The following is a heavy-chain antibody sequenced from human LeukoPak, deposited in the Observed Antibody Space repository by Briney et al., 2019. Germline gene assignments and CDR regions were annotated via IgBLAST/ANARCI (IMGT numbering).Heavy chain of an antibody. D-gene: IGHD3-10*01. CDR2: ISYDGSNK. CDR3: ARDEIGESFDY. CDR1: GFTFSSYA. V-gene: IGHV3-30*04. Sequence: GGSLRLSCAASGFTFSSYAMHWVRQAPGKGLEWVAVISYDGSNKYYADSVKGRFTISRDNSKNTLYLQMNSLRAEDTAVYYCARDEIGESFDYWGQGTLVTVSS. J-gene: IGHJ4*02.